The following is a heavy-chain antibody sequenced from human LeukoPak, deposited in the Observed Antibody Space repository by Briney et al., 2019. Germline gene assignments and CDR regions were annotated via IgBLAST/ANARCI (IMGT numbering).Heavy chain of an antibody. CDR3: ARAVDSYGKIKTHFDY. J-gene: IGHJ4*02. CDR1: GDSVSSNSAA. Sequence: LQTLSLTCAISGDSVSSNSAAWNWIRQSPSRGLEWLGRTYYRSKWYNDYAVSVKSRITINPDTSKNQFSLQLNSVTPEDTAVYYCARAVDSYGKIKTHFDYWGQGTLVTVSS. D-gene: IGHD5-18*01. CDR2: TYYRSKWYN. V-gene: IGHV6-1*01.